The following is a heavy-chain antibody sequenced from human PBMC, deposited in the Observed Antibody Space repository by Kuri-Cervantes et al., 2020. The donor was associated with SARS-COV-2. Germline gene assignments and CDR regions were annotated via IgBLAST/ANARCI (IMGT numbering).Heavy chain of an antibody. V-gene: IGHV3-7*01. CDR3: ARDFNPLDY. CDR1: AFTFSRYW. J-gene: IGHJ4*02. Sequence: GESLKISCAASAFTFSRYWMSWVRQAPGKGLEWVANIKQDGSEKYYVDSVKGRFTISRDNAKNSLYLQMNSLRAEDTAVYYCARDFNPLDYWGQGTLVTVSS. CDR2: IKQDGSEK.